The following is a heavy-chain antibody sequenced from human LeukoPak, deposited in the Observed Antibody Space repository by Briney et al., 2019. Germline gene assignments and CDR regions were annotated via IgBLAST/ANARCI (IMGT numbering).Heavy chain of an antibody. V-gene: IGHV3-48*03. CDR3: ARDTTGYCSGGSCYVILHHTFDY. Sequence: SGGSLRLSCAASGFTFSSYEMNWVRQAPGKGLEWVSYISSSGSTIYYADSVKGRFTISRDNAKNSLYLQMNSLRAEDTAVYYCARDTTGYCSGGSCYVILHHTFDYWGQGTLVTVSS. CDR2: ISSSGSTI. J-gene: IGHJ4*02. CDR1: GFTFSSYE. D-gene: IGHD2-15*01.